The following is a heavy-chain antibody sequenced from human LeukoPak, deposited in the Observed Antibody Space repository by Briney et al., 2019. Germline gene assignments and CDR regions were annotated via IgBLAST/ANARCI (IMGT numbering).Heavy chain of an antibody. CDR2: IYYSGST. D-gene: IGHD3-9*01. Sequence: SETLSLTCTVSGGSISSYYWSWLRQPPGKGLEWIGYIYYSGSTIYNPSLKSRVTISVDTSKNQFSLKLSSVTAADTAVYYCARAFGYDILTGYFDYWGQGTLVTVSS. J-gene: IGHJ4*02. V-gene: IGHV4-59*01. CDR1: GGSISSYY. CDR3: ARAFGYDILTGYFDY.